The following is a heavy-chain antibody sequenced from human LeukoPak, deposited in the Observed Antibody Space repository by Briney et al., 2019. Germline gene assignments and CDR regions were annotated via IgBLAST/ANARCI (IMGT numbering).Heavy chain of an antibody. CDR3: ARDPRVVVPAYYSYYYMDV. J-gene: IGHJ6*03. CDR1: GLTFSSFS. CDR2: ISSGIRQI. D-gene: IGHD2-2*01. Sequence: PGGSLRLSCAASGLTFSSFSMNWVRHAPGGGREWVSSISSGIRQIYYADSVRGQFTNSRDNAKNSLYLQMNSLTAEDTAVYYCARDPRVVVPAYYSYYYMDVWGKGTTVTVSS. V-gene: IGHV3-21*01.